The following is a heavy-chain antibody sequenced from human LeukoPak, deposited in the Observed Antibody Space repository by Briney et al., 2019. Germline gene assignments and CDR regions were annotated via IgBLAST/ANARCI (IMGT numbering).Heavy chain of an antibody. Sequence: SETLSLTSTVSGGCISSSTFYRGWIRQPPGKGLEWIGTIHHTVSTYYNPSLKSRVTISADTSKSQCSLKLSSVTAADTAVYYCARGSVDCSSPSCNTIYYYSGMDVWGQGTTVTVS. CDR3: ARGSVDCSSPSCNTIYYYSGMDV. J-gene: IGHJ6*02. D-gene: IGHD2-2*01. CDR2: IHHTVST. V-gene: IGHV4-39*01. CDR1: GGCISSSTFY.